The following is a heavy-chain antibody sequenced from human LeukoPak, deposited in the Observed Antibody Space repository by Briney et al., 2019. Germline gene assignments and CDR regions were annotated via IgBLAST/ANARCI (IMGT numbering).Heavy chain of an antibody. J-gene: IGHJ4*02. D-gene: IGHD3-22*01. CDR1: GYTFTGYY. CDR2: INPNNGGT. V-gene: IGHV1-2*02. Sequence: GASVKVSCKASGYTFTGYYIHWVRQAPGQGLEWMGSINPNNGGTKYAKNFQGRVTMTRDTSITTAYMGVSRLRAEDTGVYYCAKESYEYDSSGYYFPFDSWGQGTLVTVSS. CDR3: AKESYEYDSSGYYFPFDS.